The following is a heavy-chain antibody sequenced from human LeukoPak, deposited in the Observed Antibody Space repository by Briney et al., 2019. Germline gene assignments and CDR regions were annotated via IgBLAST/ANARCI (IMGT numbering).Heavy chain of an antibody. CDR1: GFTFSSYS. V-gene: IGHV3-21*01. Sequence: GGSLRLSCAASGFTFSSYSMNWVRQAPGKGLEWVSSISSSSSYIYYADSVKGRFTISRDNAKNSLYLQMNSLRAEDTAVYYCARVQQQLVLYYYYYMDVWGKGTTVTVSS. CDR2: ISSSSSYI. D-gene: IGHD6-13*01. CDR3: ARVQQQLVLYYYYYMDV. J-gene: IGHJ6*03.